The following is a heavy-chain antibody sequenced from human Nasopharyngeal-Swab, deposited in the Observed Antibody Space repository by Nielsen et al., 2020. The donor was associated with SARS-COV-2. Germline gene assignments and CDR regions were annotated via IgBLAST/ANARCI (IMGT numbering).Heavy chain of an antibody. D-gene: IGHD4-17*01. J-gene: IGHJ4*02. CDR1: GFTFG. CDR3: AREERGTATTLFDY. Sequence: GESLKISCVASGFTFGMHWVRQAPGKGLEWVAIISFDGSKAYYADSVKGRFTVSRDNSESTMFLQMSSLRPEDSAVYYCAREERGTATTLFDYWGQGTLVTVSS. V-gene: IGHV3-30*03. CDR2: ISFDGSKA.